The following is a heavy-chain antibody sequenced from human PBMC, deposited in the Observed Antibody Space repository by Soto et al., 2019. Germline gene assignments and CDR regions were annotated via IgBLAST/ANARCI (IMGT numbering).Heavy chain of an antibody. D-gene: IGHD2-2*01. CDR3: AREGVLVPAAGWWFDP. V-gene: IGHV4-30-4*01. CDR1: GGSISSGDYY. J-gene: IGHJ5*02. Sequence: SETLSLTCTVSGGSISSGDYYWSWIRQPPGKGLEWIGYIYYSGSTYYNPSLKSRVTISVDTSKNQFSLKLSSVTAADTAVYYCAREGVLVPAAGWWFDPWGQGTLVTVSS. CDR2: IYYSGST.